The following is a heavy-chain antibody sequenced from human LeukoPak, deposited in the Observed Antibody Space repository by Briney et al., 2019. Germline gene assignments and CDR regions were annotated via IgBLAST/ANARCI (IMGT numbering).Heavy chain of an antibody. V-gene: IGHV3-23*01. CDR3: AKDRPRGYSYGVFDY. CDR2: ISGSGGST. Sequence: GGSLRLSCAASGFTFSSYGMSWVRQAPGKGLEWVSAISGSGGSTYYADSVKGRFTISRDNSKNTLYLQMNSLRAEDTAVYYCAKDRPRGYSYGVFDYWGQGTLVTVSS. J-gene: IGHJ4*02. CDR1: GFTFSSYG. D-gene: IGHD5-18*01.